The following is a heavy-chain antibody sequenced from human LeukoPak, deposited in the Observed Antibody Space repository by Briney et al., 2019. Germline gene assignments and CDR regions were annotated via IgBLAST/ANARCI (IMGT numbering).Heavy chain of an antibody. Sequence: GASLRLSCAASGFTFSTYAMSWVRQAPGKGLQWVSGISGSGDTTSYADSVKGRFTISRDNSKNMLYLQMNTLRAEDTAVYYCTNSLYGGHDYWGQGILVTVSS. CDR3: TNSLYGGHDY. J-gene: IGHJ4*02. CDR2: ISGSGDTT. V-gene: IGHV3-23*01. D-gene: IGHD2-21*01. CDR1: GFTFSTYA.